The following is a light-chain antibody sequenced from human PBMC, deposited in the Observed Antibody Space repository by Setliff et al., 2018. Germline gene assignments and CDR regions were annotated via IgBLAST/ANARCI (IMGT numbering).Light chain of an antibody. CDR2: EVS. J-gene: IGLJ1*01. Sequence: QSALAQPPSASGSPGQSVTLSCTGSSSDVGAYNYVSWYQQHSGKAPKLMIYEVSNRPSGVSNRFSGSKSGNTASLTISGLQAEDEADYYCSSYASSSIPYVFGSGTKVTVL. CDR1: SSDVGAYNY. CDR3: SSYASSSIPYV. V-gene: IGLV2-14*01.